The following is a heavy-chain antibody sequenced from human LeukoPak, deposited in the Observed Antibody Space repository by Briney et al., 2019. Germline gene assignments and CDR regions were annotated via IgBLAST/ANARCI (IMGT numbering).Heavy chain of an antibody. Sequence: TGGSLRLSCAASGFTFRSYSMTWVRQAPGKGLEWVSTISSSSTYIYYADSVKGRFTISRDNAENSVYLQMDSLRGDDTAVYYCARDLSLGAPGGFDYWGQGTLVTVSS. V-gene: IGHV3-21*01. CDR1: GFTFRSYS. CDR3: ARDLSLGAPGGFDY. D-gene: IGHD3-16*01. J-gene: IGHJ4*02. CDR2: ISSSSTYI.